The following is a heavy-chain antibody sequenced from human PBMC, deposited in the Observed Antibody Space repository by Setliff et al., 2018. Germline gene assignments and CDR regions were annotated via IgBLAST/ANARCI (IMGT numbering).Heavy chain of an antibody. CDR2: IYYSGST. V-gene: IGHV4-39*01. J-gene: IGHJ4*02. CDR3: ARIAYGSGSYYFDY. D-gene: IGHD3-10*01. Sequence: SETLSLTCTVSGASISSSRDYWGWIRQPPGKGLEWIGSIYYSGSTYYNPSLKSRVTISVDTSKNQFSLNLSSVTAADTAVYYCARIAYGSGSYYFDYWGQGTL. CDR1: GASISSSRDY.